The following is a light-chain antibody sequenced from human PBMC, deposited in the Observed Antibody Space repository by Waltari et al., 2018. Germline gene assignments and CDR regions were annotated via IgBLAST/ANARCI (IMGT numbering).Light chain of an antibody. CDR2: GSS. CDR3: QQFNTWWT. V-gene: IGKV3-15*01. J-gene: IGKJ1*01. CDR1: HSIRNN. Sequence: EIVLTQSPATLSVSPGESATLFCTASHSIRNNLAWYQQKPCQAPRLLIYGSSTSATGIPARFSGSGSGTEFTLTISSLQSEDFAVYYCQQFNTWWTFGQGTKVEFK.